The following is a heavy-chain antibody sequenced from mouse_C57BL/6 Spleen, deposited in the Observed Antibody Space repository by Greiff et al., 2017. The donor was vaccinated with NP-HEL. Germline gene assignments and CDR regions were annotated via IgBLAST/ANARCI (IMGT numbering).Heavy chain of an antibody. J-gene: IGHJ1*03. V-gene: IGHV1-69*01. D-gene: IGHD1-1*01. CDR2: IDPSDSYT. CDR3: ARRDYYGSFSPSFDV. CDR1: GYTFTSYW. Sequence: QVQLQQPGAELVMPGASVKLSCKASGYTFTSYWMHWVKQRPGQGLEWIGEIDPSDSYTNYNQKFKGKSTLTVDKSSSTAYMQLRSLTSEDSAVYYCARRDYYGSFSPSFDVWGTGTTVTVSS.